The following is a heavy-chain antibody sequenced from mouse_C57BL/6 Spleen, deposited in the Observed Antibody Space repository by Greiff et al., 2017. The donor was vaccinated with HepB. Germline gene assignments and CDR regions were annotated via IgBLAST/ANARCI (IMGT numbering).Heavy chain of an antibody. CDR1: GYTFTDYE. CDR3: TRGGLRGFAY. Sequence: VQLQQSGAELVRPGASVTLSCKASGYTFTDYEMHWVKQTPVHGLEWIGAIDPETGGTAYNQKFKGKAILTADKSSSTAYMELRSLTSEDSAVYYCTRGGLRGFAYWGQGTLVTVSA. J-gene: IGHJ3*01. CDR2: IDPETGGT. D-gene: IGHD3-1*01. V-gene: IGHV1-15*01.